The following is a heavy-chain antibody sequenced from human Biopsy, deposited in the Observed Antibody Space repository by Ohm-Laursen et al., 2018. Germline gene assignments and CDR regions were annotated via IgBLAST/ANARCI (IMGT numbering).Heavy chain of an antibody. CDR3: AKGGYCTTTSCYMDVDY. V-gene: IGHV3-23*01. CDR2: ISGSGGST. Sequence: SLRLSCSAPGFTFSRHGMHWVRQAPGKGLEWVSTISGSGGSTYYADSVKGRFTISRDASKNTLYLLMHSLRAEDTAMYYCAKGGYCTTTSCYMDVDYWGQGTLVTVSS. CDR1: GFTFSRHG. J-gene: IGHJ4*02. D-gene: IGHD2-2*02.